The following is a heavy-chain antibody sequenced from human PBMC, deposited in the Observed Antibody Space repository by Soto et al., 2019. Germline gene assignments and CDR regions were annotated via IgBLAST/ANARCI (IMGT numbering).Heavy chain of an antibody. CDR1: GYTFTTYD. CDR2: LNPNRTNT. D-gene: IGHD2-2*01. Sequence: QVQLMQSGAEVKKPGASVKVSCKASGYTFTTYDINWVRQAPGQGLEWMGWLNPNRTNTGYAEKFQGRVTMTRDTSISTAYMELGSLRYDDTAVYYCVRGGFLSHDHVIIAPATLGFDPWGQGTLVTVSS. V-gene: IGHV1-8*01. J-gene: IGHJ5*02. CDR3: VRGGFLSHDHVIIAPATLGFDP.